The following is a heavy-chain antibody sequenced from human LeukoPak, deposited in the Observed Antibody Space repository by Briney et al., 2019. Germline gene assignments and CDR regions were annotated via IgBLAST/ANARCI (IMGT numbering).Heavy chain of an antibody. CDR3: AKDRYENRVDLLFGDY. Sequence: PGGSLRLSCAASGFTFSSYAMSWVRQAPGKGLEWVSAISGSGGSTYYADSVKGRFTISRDNSKNTLYLQMNSLRAEDTAVYYCAKDRYENRVDLLFGDYWGQGTLVTVSS. V-gene: IGHV3-23*01. J-gene: IGHJ4*02. CDR1: GFTFSSYA. D-gene: IGHD3-9*01. CDR2: ISGSGGST.